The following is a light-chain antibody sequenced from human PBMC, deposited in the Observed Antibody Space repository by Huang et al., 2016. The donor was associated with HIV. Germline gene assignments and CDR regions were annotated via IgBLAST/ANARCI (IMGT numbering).Light chain of an antibody. CDR1: QSINTY. J-gene: IGKJ2*01. V-gene: IGKV1-39*01. CDR2: AAS. CDR3: QQSYSSIGT. Sequence: DIQMTQSPSSLSASVGDRVTITCRASQSINTYLNWYQRKQGKAPKLLIYAASSLQGGVPSRFSGSGSGTDFTLTISSLQPEDFATYYCQQSYSSIGTFGQGTRLEIK.